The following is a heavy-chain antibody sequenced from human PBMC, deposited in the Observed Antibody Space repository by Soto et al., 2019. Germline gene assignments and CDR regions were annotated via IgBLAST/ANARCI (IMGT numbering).Heavy chain of an antibody. J-gene: IGHJ6*02. CDR2: TYYRSKWYN. Sequence: SQTLSLTCAISGDSVSSNSAAWNWIRQSPSRGLEWLGRTYYRSKWYNDYAVSVKSRITINPDTSKNQFSLQLNSVTPEDTAVYYCAREVIAVDGYYYYGMDVWGQGTTVTVSS. D-gene: IGHD6-19*01. CDR1: GDSVSSNSAA. CDR3: AREVIAVDGYYYYGMDV. V-gene: IGHV6-1*01.